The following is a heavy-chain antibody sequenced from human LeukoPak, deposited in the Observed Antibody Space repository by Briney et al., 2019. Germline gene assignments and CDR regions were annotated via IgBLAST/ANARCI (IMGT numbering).Heavy chain of an antibody. CDR2: ISYDGRNK. Sequence: GRSLRLSCAASGFTFSSYGMHWVRQAPGKGLEWVAVISYDGRNKYYADSVKGRFTISRDNSKNTLYLQMNSLRAEDTAVYYCASTEDTSYAFDIWGQGTMVTVSS. CDR3: ASTEDTSYAFDI. CDR1: GFTFSSYG. J-gene: IGHJ3*02. V-gene: IGHV3-30*03. D-gene: IGHD3-10*01.